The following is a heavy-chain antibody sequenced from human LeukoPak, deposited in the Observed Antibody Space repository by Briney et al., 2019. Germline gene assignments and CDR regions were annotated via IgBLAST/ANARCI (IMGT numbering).Heavy chain of an antibody. CDR1: GFTFSSYS. J-gene: IGHJ4*02. CDR2: ISSNSSYI. D-gene: IGHD3-22*01. V-gene: IGHV3-21*01. Sequence: GGSLSLSCTASGFTFSSYSMNWVRKAPGQGLEWVSSISSNSSYIYYADSVKGRFTIFRDNANNSLYLQMNSLRTEDTAVYYCARYTGYYHSSGYCYVWGQETLVSVSS. CDR3: ARYTGYYHSSGYCYV.